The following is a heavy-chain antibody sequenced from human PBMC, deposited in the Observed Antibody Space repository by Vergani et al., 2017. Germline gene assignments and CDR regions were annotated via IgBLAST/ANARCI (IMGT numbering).Heavy chain of an antibody. V-gene: IGHV3-7*01. J-gene: IGHJ6*03. CDR1: GFTFSSYW. D-gene: IGHD2-2*01. CDR2: IKQDGSEK. CDR3: ATRYCSSTSCPALYFYYMDV. Sequence: EVQLVESGGGLVQPGGSLRLSCAASGFTFSSYWMSWVRQAPGKGLEWVANIKQDGSEKYYVDSVKGRFTISRDNAKKSLFLQMNSLRAEDTAVYYCATRYCSSTSCPALYFYYMDVWGKGTTVTVS.